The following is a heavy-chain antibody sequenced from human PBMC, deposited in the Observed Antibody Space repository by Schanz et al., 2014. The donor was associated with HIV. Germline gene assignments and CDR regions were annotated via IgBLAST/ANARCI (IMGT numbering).Heavy chain of an antibody. V-gene: IGHV3-33*06. D-gene: IGHD1-20*01. CDR2: IWYDGSNK. Sequence: QVQLVESGGGMVLPGTSLRLSCAASGFTFSSYGMHWVRQAPGKGLEWVAVIWYDGSNKYYTDSVKGRFTISRDSSKNTLYLQMNNLRAEDTAVYYCAKSLPIETATITYFDYWGQGTLVTVSS. CDR1: GFTFSSYG. J-gene: IGHJ4*02. CDR3: AKSLPIETATITYFDY.